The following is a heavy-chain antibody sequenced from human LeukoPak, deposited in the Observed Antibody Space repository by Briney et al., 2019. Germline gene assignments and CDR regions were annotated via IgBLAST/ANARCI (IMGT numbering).Heavy chain of an antibody. CDR1: GGSISSYY. J-gene: IGHJ3*02. Sequence: SETLSLTCTVSGGSISSYYWSWIRQPPGKGLEWIGYIYYSGSTNYNPSLKSRVTISVDTSKNQFSLKLSSVTAADTAVYYCARADIVVVPAAIDAFDIWGQGAMVTVSS. CDR2: IYYSGST. V-gene: IGHV4-59*01. CDR3: ARADIVVVPAAIDAFDI. D-gene: IGHD2-2*02.